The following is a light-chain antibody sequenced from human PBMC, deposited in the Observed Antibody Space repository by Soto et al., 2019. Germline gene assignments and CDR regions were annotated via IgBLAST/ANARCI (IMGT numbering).Light chain of an antibody. CDR3: CSYAGSSTYV. Sequence: QSVLTQPASVSGSPGQSITISCTGTSSDVGRYNLVSWYQQHPHKAPKLMIYEGSKRPSGVSNRFSGSKSGNTASLTISGLQAEDEADYYCCSYAGSSTYVFGTGTKVTVL. CDR2: EGS. V-gene: IGLV2-23*01. CDR1: SSDVGRYNL. J-gene: IGLJ1*01.